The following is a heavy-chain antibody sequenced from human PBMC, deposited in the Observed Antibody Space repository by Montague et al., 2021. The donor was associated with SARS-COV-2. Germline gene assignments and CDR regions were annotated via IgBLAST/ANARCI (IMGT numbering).Heavy chain of an antibody. D-gene: IGHD2-2*01. CDR1: GFTFSSYW. Sequence: SLRLSCAASGFTFSSYWMHWVRQAPGKGLVWVSRLNSDVSITNYXXSLKGRFTISRDNAKNTLYLQMNSLRDDDTAVYYCARETIVPAAIGYYYYMDVWGKGTPVTVSS. CDR3: ARETIVPAAIGYYYYMDV. CDR2: LNSDVSIT. V-gene: IGHV3-74*01. J-gene: IGHJ6*03.